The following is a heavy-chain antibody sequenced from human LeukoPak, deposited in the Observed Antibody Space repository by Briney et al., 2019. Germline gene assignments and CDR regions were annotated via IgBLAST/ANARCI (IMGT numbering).Heavy chain of an antibody. CDR2: ISSSSTI. Sequence: PGGSLRLSCAASGFTFSSYSMNWVRQAPGKGLEWVSYISSSSTIYYADSVKGRFTISRDNAKNSLYLQMNSLRAEDTAVYYCATGNRIVGAPPGWWGQGTLVTVSS. J-gene: IGHJ4*02. D-gene: IGHD1-26*01. CDR3: ATGNRIVGAPPGW. V-gene: IGHV3-48*01. CDR1: GFTFSSYS.